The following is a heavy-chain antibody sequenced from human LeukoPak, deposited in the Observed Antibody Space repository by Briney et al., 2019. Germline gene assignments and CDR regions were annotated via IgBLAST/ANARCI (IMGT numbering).Heavy chain of an antibody. V-gene: IGHV3-74*01. CDR3: AKESTVTPGNVNWFDT. CDR2: INSDGSNT. CDR1: GFTFSNYW. D-gene: IGHD4-17*01. J-gene: IGHJ5*02. Sequence: PGGSLRLSCAASGFTFSNYWMHWVRQAPGKGLVWVSRINSDGSNTYYADSVKGRFTISRDNSKNTLYLQMNRLRAEDTAVYYCAKESTVTPGNVNWFDTWGQGTLVTVSS.